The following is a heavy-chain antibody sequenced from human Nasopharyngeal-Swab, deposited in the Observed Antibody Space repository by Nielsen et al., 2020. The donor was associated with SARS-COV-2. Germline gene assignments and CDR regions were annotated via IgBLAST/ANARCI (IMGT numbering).Heavy chain of an antibody. D-gene: IGHD6-13*01. V-gene: IGHV3-33*01. CDR3: AREILGAAAGSYYYYYGMDV. J-gene: IGHJ6*02. CDR2: IWYDGSNK. Sequence: WIRQPPGKGLEWVAVIWYDGSNKYYADSAKGRFTISRDNSKNTLYLQMNSLRAEDTAVYYCAREILGAAAGSYYYYYGMDVWGQGTTVTVSS.